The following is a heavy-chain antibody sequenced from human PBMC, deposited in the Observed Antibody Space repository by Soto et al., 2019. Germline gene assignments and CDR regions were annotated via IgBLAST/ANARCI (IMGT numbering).Heavy chain of an antibody. Sequence: QVQLVQSGAEVKKPGASVKVSCKASGYTFTSYAMHWVRQAPGQRLEWMGWINAGNGNTKYSQKFQGRVTMTRDTSASTAYMDLSRLRYEDTAVYYCARDVGATGDWGQGTLVTVSS. V-gene: IGHV1-3*01. D-gene: IGHD1-26*01. CDR1: GYTFTSYA. J-gene: IGHJ4*02. CDR3: ARDVGATGD. CDR2: INAGNGNT.